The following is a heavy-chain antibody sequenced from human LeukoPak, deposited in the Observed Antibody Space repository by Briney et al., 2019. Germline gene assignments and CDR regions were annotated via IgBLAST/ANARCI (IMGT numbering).Heavy chain of an antibody. CDR2: IYTSGST. Sequence: PSQTLSLTCTVSGGSISSGSYYWSWIRQPAGKGLEWIGRIYTSGSTNYNPSLKSRVTISVDTSKNQFSLKLSSVAAADTAVYYCAREIVVVPAAIWYFHLWGRGTLVTVSS. V-gene: IGHV4-61*02. CDR3: AREIVVVPAAIWYFHL. J-gene: IGHJ2*01. D-gene: IGHD2-2*02. CDR1: GGSISSGSYY.